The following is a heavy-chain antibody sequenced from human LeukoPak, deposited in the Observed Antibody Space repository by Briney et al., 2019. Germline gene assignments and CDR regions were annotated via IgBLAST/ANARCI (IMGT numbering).Heavy chain of an antibody. J-gene: IGHJ4*02. D-gene: IGHD2-15*01. CDR3: AKTKLGYCSGGSCYSRHYRLDY. CDR2: ISGSGGST. V-gene: IGHV3-23*01. CDR1: GFTFSSYA. Sequence: PGGSLRLSCATSGFTFSSYAISWVRQAPGKGLEWVSAISGSGGSTYYADSVKGRFTISRDNSKNTLYLQMNSLRAEDTAVYYCAKTKLGYCSGGSCYSRHYRLDYWAREPWSPSPQ.